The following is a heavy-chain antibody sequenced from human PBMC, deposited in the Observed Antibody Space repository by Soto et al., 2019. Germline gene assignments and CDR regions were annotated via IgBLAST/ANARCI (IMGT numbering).Heavy chain of an antibody. CDR1: GGTFSSYA. J-gene: IGHJ6*02. CDR3: ARGGIAAAGTGYYYYGMDV. D-gene: IGHD6-13*01. CDR2: IIPIFGTA. V-gene: IGHV1-69*13. Sequence: SVKVSCKASGGTFSSYAISWVRQAPGQGLEWMGGIIPIFGTANYAQRFQGRVTITADESTSTAYMELSSLRSEDTAVYYCARGGIAAAGTGYYYYGMDVWGQGTTVTVSS.